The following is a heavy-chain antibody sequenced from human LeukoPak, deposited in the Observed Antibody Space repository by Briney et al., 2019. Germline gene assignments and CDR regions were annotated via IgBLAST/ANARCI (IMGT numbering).Heavy chain of an antibody. CDR3: ARVLLPLYGMDV. J-gene: IGHJ6*02. V-gene: IGHV3-33*08. D-gene: IGHD3-22*01. CDR2: IRYDGRNK. Sequence: GGSLRLSCAASGFTFSSYSMNWVRQAPGKGLEWVADIRYDGRNKYYADSVKGRFTISKDNSKNTLYLQMNSLRAEDTAVYYCARVLLPLYGMDVWGQGTTVTVSS. CDR1: GFTFSSYS.